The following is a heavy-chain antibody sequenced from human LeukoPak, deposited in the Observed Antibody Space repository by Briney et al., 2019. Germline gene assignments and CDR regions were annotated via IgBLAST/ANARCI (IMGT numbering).Heavy chain of an antibody. Sequence: GGSLRLSCAASGFTFSSYSMNWVRQAPGKGLGWVSSISSSSSSYIYYADSVKGRFTISRDNAKNSLYLQMNSLRAEDTAVYYCARDGPNDILSGFVYYMDVWGKGTTVTVSS. CDR1: GFTFSSYS. CDR3: ARDGPNDILSGFVYYMDV. CDR2: ISSSSSSYI. D-gene: IGHD3-9*01. V-gene: IGHV3-21*01. J-gene: IGHJ6*03.